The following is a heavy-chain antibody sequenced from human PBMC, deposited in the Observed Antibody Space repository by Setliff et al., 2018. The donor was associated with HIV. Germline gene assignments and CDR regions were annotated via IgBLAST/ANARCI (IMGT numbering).Heavy chain of an antibody. D-gene: IGHD3-10*01. Sequence: ASVKVSCKASGYTFSRYAMHWVRQAPGQRLEWMGWINAGNGNTKYSQKFQGRVSIARDTSASTAYMELSSLRSEDTAVYYCARWHPPYGFWEEDYWGQGTLVTVSS. CDR2: INAGNGNT. CDR3: ARWHPPYGFWEEDY. J-gene: IGHJ4*02. CDR1: GYTFSRYA. V-gene: IGHV1-3*01.